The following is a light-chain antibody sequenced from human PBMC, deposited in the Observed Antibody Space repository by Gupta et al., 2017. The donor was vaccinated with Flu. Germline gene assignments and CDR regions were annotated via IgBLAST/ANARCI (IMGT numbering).Light chain of an antibody. Sequence: QSALTQPASVSGSPGQSITISCTGTSSDVGGYNYVSWYQQHPGKAHKLMIYEVSNRPSGVSNSFSGSKSGNTASLTISGLQEEDDADYYCSSYTSSNTLVFGGGTKLTVL. CDR2: EVS. CDR3: SSYTSSNTLV. CDR1: SSDVGGYNY. V-gene: IGLV2-14*01. J-gene: IGLJ2*01.